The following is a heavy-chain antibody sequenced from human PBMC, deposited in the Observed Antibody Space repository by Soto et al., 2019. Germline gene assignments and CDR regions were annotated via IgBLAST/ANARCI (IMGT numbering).Heavy chain of an antibody. Sequence: EVQLLESGGGLVQPGGSLRLSCAASGFTFSSYAMSWVRQAPGKGLEWVSAISGSGGSTYYADSVKGRFTISRDNSKNPLYLQMNSLRAEDTAVYYCAKDSHSGSYWGAGFDYWGQGTLVTVSS. CDR1: GFTFSSYA. J-gene: IGHJ4*02. D-gene: IGHD1-26*01. V-gene: IGHV3-23*01. CDR2: ISGSGGST. CDR3: AKDSHSGSYWGAGFDY.